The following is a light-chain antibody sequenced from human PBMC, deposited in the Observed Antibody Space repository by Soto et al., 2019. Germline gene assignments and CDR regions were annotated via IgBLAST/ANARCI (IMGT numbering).Light chain of an antibody. J-gene: IGKJ1*01. CDR3: LQNNSYPWT. Sequence: DIQLAQSPSSLSGSVGDRVTITCRGSQGVSKYLNWYQQRPGKAPKLLIYATFTLQRGVPSRFSGSGSGAVFTLTIASLQPEDLATYYCLQNNSYPWTFGQGTKVDIK. CDR1: QGVSKY. V-gene: IGKV1-17*01. CDR2: ATF.